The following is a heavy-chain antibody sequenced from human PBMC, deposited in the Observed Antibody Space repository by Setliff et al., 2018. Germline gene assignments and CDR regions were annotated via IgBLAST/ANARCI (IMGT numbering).Heavy chain of an antibody. CDR2: ISYDGSNN. CDR1: GFTFSSYA. V-gene: IGHV3-30-3*01. D-gene: IGHD3-10*01. J-gene: IGHJ6*02. Sequence: GGSLRLPCAASGFTFSSYAMHWVRQAPGKGLEWVAVISYDGSNNYYADSVKGRFTISRDNSKNTLYLQMNSLRAEDTAVYYCASRGGFLYYYYYGMDVWGQGTTVTVSS. CDR3: ASRGGFLYYYYYGMDV.